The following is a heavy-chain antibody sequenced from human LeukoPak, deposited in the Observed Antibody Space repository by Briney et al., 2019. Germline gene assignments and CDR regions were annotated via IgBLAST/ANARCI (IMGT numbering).Heavy chain of an antibody. CDR2: IYWNDDK. J-gene: IGHJ3*02. Sequence: SGPTLVNPTQPLTLTCTFSGFSLSTSGVGVGWIRQPPGEALEWLALIYWNDDKRYSPSLKSRLTITKDTSKNQVVLTMTNMDPVDTATYYCAHSLRFLEWSYFDIWGRGTMVTVSS. CDR1: GFSLSTSGVG. D-gene: IGHD3-3*01. V-gene: IGHV2-5*01. CDR3: AHSLRFLEWSYFDI.